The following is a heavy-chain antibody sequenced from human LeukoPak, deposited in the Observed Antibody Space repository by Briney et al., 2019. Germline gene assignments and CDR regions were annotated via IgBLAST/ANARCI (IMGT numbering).Heavy chain of an antibody. CDR3: ARDIGRTRRYGSGSYFLY. Sequence: ASVKVSCKASGYTFTSYDVNWVRQATGQGLEWMGWMNPISGDTGYALKFQGRVTITRNTSISTAYMELSSLRSEDTAVYYCARDIGRTRRYGSGSYFLYWGQGTLVTVSS. CDR2: MNPISGDT. J-gene: IGHJ4*02. CDR1: GYTFTSYD. V-gene: IGHV1-8*01. D-gene: IGHD3-10*01.